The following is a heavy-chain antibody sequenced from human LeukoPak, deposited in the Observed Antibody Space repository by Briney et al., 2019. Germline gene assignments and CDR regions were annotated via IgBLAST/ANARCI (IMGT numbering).Heavy chain of an antibody. D-gene: IGHD6-13*01. CDR1: GFTFSSYW. CDR3: AKHSSGWYSQFDY. Sequence: PGGSLRLSCAASGFTFSSYWMSWVRQAPGKGLEWVANIKQDGSEKYYVDSVKGRFTTSRDNAKNSLYLQMNSLRAEDTAVYYCAKHSSGWYSQFDYWGQGTLVTVSS. CDR2: IKQDGSEK. V-gene: IGHV3-7*03. J-gene: IGHJ4*02.